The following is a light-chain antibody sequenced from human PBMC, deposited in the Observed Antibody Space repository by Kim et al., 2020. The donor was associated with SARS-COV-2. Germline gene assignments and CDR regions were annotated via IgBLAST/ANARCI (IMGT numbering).Light chain of an antibody. Sequence: QAGLTQPPSVSKGLGQTATLTCTGNNNNVGNQGAAWLQQHQGHPPKLLSYRNNNRPSGISERFSASRSGDTASLTITGLQPDDETDYYCSAWDSTLNVWVFGGGTQLTVL. V-gene: IGLV10-54*04. CDR1: NNNVGNQG. J-gene: IGLJ3*02. CDR3: SAWDSTLNVWV. CDR2: RNN.